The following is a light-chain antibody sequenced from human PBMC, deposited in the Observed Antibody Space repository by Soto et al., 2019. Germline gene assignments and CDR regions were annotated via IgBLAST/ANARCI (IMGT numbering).Light chain of an antibody. CDR3: SSYTRSSTLV. CDR1: SSDVGGYNY. Sequence: QSALTQPASVSGSPGQSITISCTGTSSDVGGYNYVSWYQQHPGKAPKLMIYEDSNRPSGVSNRFSGSKSGNTASLTISGLQAEDEAYYYCSSYTRSSTLVVGGGTKLTVL. J-gene: IGLJ3*02. CDR2: EDS. V-gene: IGLV2-14*01.